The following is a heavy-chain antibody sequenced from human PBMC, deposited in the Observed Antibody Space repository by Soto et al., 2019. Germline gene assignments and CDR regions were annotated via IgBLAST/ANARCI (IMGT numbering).Heavy chain of an antibody. Sequence: KTSETLSLTCTVSGGSISSYYWSWIRQPPGKGLEWIGYIYYSGSTNYNPSLKSRVTISVDTSKNQFSLKLSSVTAADTAVYYCARRGTRGSGMDWGQGALVTVSS. V-gene: IGHV4-59*01. CDR3: ARRGTRGSGMD. D-gene: IGHD3-10*01. CDR1: GGSISSYY. CDR2: IYYSGST. J-gene: IGHJ4*02.